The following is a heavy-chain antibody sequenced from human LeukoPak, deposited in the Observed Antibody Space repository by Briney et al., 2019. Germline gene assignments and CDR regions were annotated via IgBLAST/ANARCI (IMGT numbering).Heavy chain of an antibody. Sequence: GGSLRLSCATSGFTFSTFHMHWVRQAPGGVPEWVAFIQNDEGNEYYGDSVKGRFTISRDNSKSTLYLQLNSLTTEDTAVYYCARSYVLNFFNPWGQGTLVTVSS. CDR2: IQNDEGNE. CDR3: ARSYVLNFFNP. V-gene: IGHV3-30*02. D-gene: IGHD3-10*02. J-gene: IGHJ5*02. CDR1: GFTFSTFH.